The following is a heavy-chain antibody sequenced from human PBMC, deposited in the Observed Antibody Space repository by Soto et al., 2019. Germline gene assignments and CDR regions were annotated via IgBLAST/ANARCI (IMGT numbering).Heavy chain of an antibody. Sequence: GGSLRLSCEASGFSFSNAWMNWVRQAPGKGLEWVGRIKSKTDGGTTDYAAPVKGRFTISRDDSKNTLYLQMNSLKTEDTAVYYCTTDLDPDSVVAASHYYYYYGMDVWGQGTTVTVSS. CDR2: IKSKTDGGTT. D-gene: IGHD2-15*01. CDR3: TTDLDPDSVVAASHYYYYYGMDV. V-gene: IGHV3-15*07. CDR1: GFSFSNAW. J-gene: IGHJ6*02.